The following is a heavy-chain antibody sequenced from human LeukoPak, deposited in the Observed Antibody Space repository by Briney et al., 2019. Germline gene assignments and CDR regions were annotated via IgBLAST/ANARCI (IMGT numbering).Heavy chain of an antibody. CDR3: ARGHYCSGGSCYDGAFDY. CDR2: IFYSGST. D-gene: IGHD2-15*01. J-gene: IGHJ4*02. CDR1: GGSISTSNYY. Sequence: SETLSLTCTVSGGSISTSNYYWGWIRQPPGKGLEWIGNIFYSGSTYYSPSLRSRVTISLDTSRNQFSLKLNSVTAADTAVYYCARGHYCSGGSCYDGAFDYWGQGTLVTVSS. V-gene: IGHV4-39*07.